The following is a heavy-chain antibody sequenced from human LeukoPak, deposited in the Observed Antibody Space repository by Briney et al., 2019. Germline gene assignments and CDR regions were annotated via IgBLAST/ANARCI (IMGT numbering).Heavy chain of an antibody. CDR1: GGTFSSYA. CDR3: AGGSYCSSTSCSRGRFDP. J-gene: IGHJ5*02. Sequence: SVKVSCKASGGTFSSYAISWVRQAPGQGLEWMGGIIPIFGTANYAQKFQGRVTITADESTSTAYMELSSLRSEDTAVYYCAGGSYCSSTSCSRGRFDPWGQGTLVTVSS. V-gene: IGHV1-69*13. CDR2: IIPIFGTA. D-gene: IGHD2-2*01.